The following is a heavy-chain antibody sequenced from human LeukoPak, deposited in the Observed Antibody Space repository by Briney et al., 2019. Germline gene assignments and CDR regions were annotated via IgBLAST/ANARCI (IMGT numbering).Heavy chain of an antibody. V-gene: IGHV1-69*04. J-gene: IGHJ4*02. CDR3: ARTRAGVIIYDY. D-gene: IGHD3-10*01. Sequence: GASVTVSFTSSAAAFSIYAISWVRQGHGQGHEWMGRIIPILGIANYAQKFQRRVTITADKSTSTAYMELSSLRSEDTAVYYCARTRAGVIIYDYWGQGTLVTVSS. CDR2: IIPILGIA. CDR1: AAAFSIYA.